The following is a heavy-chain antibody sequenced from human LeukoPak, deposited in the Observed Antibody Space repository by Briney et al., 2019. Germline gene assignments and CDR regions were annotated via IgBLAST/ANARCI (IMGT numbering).Heavy chain of an antibody. CDR2: ISSSSSTI. CDR3: ARDGLRYCSSTSCRRFDY. J-gene: IGHJ4*02. D-gene: IGHD2-2*01. V-gene: IGHV3-48*04. Sequence: PGGSLRLSCAASGFTFSSYSMNWVRQAPGKGLEWVSYISSSSSTIYYADSVKGRFTISRDNAKNSLYLQMNSLRAEDTAVYYCARDGLRYCSSTSCRRFDYWGQGTLVTVSS. CDR1: GFTFSSYS.